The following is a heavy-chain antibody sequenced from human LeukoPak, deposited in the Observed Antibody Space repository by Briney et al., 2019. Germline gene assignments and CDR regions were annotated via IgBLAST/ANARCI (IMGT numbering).Heavy chain of an antibody. CDR2: IYYSGST. V-gene: IGHV4-59*01. D-gene: IGHD4-11*01. CDR1: GDSFSYFY. J-gene: IGHJ3*02. CDR3: ARANRGDYRVNAFDI. Sequence: SETLSLTCTVSGDSFSYFYWSWIRQPPGKGLEWIGYIYYSGSTNYNPSLKSRVTISVDTSKNQFSLKLSSVTAADTAVYYCARANRGDYRVNAFDIWGQGTMVTVSS.